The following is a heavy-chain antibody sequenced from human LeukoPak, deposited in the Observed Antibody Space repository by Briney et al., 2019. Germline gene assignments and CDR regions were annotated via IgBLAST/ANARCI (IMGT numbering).Heavy chain of an antibody. J-gene: IGHJ4*02. CDR1: GFTFSSYW. Sequence: GGSLRLSCAASGFTFSSYWMSWVRQAPGKGLEWVANIKQDGSEKYYADSVKGRFTISRDNAKNSLYLQMNSLRAEDTAVYYCARRVVVNPVVFDYWGQGTLVTVSS. CDR3: ARRVVVNPVVFDY. V-gene: IGHV3-7*01. D-gene: IGHD3-22*01. CDR2: IKQDGSEK.